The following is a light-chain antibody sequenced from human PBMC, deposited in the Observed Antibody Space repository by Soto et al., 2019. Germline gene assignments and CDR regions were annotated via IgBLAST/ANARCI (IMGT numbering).Light chain of an antibody. J-gene: IGKJ5*01. V-gene: IGKV1-9*01. CDR1: QDISNS. CDR3: QKLNTYPLT. CDR2: DAS. Sequence: IPLTQSPSLLSASVGDRVTITCRASQDISNSLAWYQQKPGKAPKPLIYDASTLQSGVPSRFSGSGSGTELTFTINSLQPEDFATYYCQKLNTYPLTFGQGTRLEIK.